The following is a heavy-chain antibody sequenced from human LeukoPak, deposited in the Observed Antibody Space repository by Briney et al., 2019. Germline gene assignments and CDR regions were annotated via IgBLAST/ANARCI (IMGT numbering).Heavy chain of an antibody. J-gene: IGHJ5*02. V-gene: IGHV4-59*01. CDR2: IYYSGST. CDR3: ARDMDYDFWSGYYTGGFIFDP. D-gene: IGHD3-3*01. CDR1: GGSISSYY. Sequence: PSETLSLTCTVSGGSISSYYWSWIRQPPGKGLEWIGYIYYSGSTNYNPSLKSRVTISVDTSKNQFSLKLSSVTAADTAVYHCARDMDYDFWSGYYTGGFIFDPWGQGTLVTVSS.